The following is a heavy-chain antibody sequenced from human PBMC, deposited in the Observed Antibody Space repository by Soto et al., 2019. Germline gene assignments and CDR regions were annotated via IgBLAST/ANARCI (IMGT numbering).Heavy chain of an antibody. CDR2: IGASGDIT. Sequence: GGSLRLSCAASGFSFTNFAMSWVRQAPGKGLEWVAGIGASGDITWYADSVKGRLSISRDNPKNTLYLQLNSLRFEDTAVYYCAKDDFTDRGDDYFDYWGPGALVTVSS. CDR1: GFSFTNFA. D-gene: IGHD2-21*02. CDR3: AKDDFTDRGDDYFDY. J-gene: IGHJ4*02. V-gene: IGHV3-23*01.